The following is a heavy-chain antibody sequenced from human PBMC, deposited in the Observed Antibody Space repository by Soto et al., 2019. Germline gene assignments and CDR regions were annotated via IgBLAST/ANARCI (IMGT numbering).Heavy chain of an antibody. CDR1: GFSISSGW. Sequence: SGGSLRLSCSAPGFSISSGWMNWVRQAPGKGLEWVGRIKTKIEGETTHYAAPVNGRFTVSRDDSKNMLYLQMNSLKADDTALYYCTTGSVEGVWGQGTTVTVSS. D-gene: IGHD2-15*01. J-gene: IGHJ6*02. CDR3: TTGSVEGV. CDR2: IKTKIEGETT. V-gene: IGHV3-15*07.